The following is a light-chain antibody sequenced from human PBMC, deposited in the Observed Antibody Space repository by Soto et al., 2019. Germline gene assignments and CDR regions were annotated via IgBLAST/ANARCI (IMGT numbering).Light chain of an antibody. CDR2: AAS. J-gene: IGKJ2*01. CDR1: QGISNF. Sequence: DIQMTQSPSSLSASVGDRVTITCRASQGISNFLAWYQQRPGKVPKLLIYAASILESGVPSRFSAGGSGTHFTLTISSLQPEDVATYYCQQSYSTPPYTFGQGTKLEIK. CDR3: QQSYSTPPYT. V-gene: IGKV1-27*01.